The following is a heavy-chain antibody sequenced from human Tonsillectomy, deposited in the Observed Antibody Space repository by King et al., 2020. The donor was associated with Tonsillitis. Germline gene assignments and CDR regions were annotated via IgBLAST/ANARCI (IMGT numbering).Heavy chain of an antibody. J-gene: IGHJ5*01. V-gene: IGHV4-31*03. D-gene: IGHD4-23*01. CDR1: GGSISGGEYY. Sequence: QLQESGPGLVKPSQTLSLTCTVSGGSISGGEYYWSWIRQYPGKGLEWGGDIYDSGNTNYNPSLKSRLTTSIDASGNQFSLKLRSVTAADTAVYYCGRYGGGVFDSWGQGTLVTVSS. CDR3: GRYGGGVFDS. CDR2: IYDSGNT.